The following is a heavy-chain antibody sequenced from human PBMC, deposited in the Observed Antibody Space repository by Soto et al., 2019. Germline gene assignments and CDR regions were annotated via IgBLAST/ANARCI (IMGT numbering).Heavy chain of an antibody. CDR2: TRNKANSYTT. D-gene: IGHD1-1*01. V-gene: IGHV3-72*01. CDR3: ARGATARTNYYYGLDA. CDR1: GFTFSDHY. J-gene: IGHJ6*02. Sequence: QLGGSLRLSCAASGFTFSDHYMDWVRQAPGKGLEWVGRTRNKANSYTTEYAASVKGRFTISRDDSKNSLYLQMNSLKTEDTAVYYCARGATARTNYYYGLDAWGQGTTVTVS.